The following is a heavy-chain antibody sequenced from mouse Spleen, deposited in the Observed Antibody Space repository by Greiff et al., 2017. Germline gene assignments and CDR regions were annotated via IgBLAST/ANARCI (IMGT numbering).Heavy chain of an antibody. CDR1: GYAFSSSW. V-gene: IGHV1-82*01. CDR2: IYPGDGDT. J-gene: IGHJ1*01. Sequence: QVQLQQSGPELVKPGASVKISCKASGYAFSSSWMNWVKQRPGKGLKWIGRIYPGDGDTNYNGKFKGKATLTADKSSSTAYMQLSSLTSEDSAVYFCARLRSQWYFDVWGAGTTVTVSS. CDR3: ARLRSQWYFDV.